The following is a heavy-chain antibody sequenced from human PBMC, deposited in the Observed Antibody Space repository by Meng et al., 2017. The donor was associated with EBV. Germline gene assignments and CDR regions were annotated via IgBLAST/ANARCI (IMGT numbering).Heavy chain of an antibody. Sequence: QVQLGQAGAGVKTPGCSVKVSCKASGGTFSSYAISWVRQAPGQGLEWMGGIIPIFGTANYAQKFQGRVTITADESTSTAYMELSSLRSEDTAVYYCARDPSSSSPYFDYWGQGTLVTVSS. V-gene: IGHV1-69*01. J-gene: IGHJ4*02. CDR1: GGTFSSYA. D-gene: IGHD6-6*01. CDR2: IIPIFGTA. CDR3: ARDPSSSSPYFDY.